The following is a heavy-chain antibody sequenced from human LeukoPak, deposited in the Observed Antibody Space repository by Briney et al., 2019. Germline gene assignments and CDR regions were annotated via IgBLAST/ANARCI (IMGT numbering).Heavy chain of an antibody. D-gene: IGHD3-10*01. Sequence: MSSETLSLTCTVSNGPTNTYQWTWIRQPPGRGLEWIGYIYYSGSTNYNPSLKSRVTISVDTSKNQFSLKLSSVTAADTAVYYCARWGSDDYYGSGSYYNWFDPWGQGTLVTVSS. V-gene: IGHV4-59*01. CDR3: ARWGSDDYYGSGSYYNWFDP. J-gene: IGHJ5*02. CDR2: IYYSGST. CDR1: NGPTNTYQ.